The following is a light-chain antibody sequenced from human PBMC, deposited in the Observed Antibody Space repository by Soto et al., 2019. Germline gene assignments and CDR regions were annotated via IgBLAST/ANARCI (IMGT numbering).Light chain of an antibody. J-gene: IGKJ1*01. CDR3: QQYKSYKT. Sequence: DIQMTQSPSPLSASVGDRVTITCRASESLGRFLVWHQQKPGQAPKILISDVSNLASGVPSRFSGSGSGTEFTLTISSVQPDDFATYYCQQYKSYKTLGQGTKVDIK. V-gene: IGKV1-5*01. CDR2: DVS. CDR1: ESLGRF.